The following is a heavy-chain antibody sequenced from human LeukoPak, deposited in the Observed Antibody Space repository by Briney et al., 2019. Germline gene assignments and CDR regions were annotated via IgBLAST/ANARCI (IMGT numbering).Heavy chain of an antibody. V-gene: IGHV3-21*01. CDR2: ISSSGTYT. Sequence: GGSLRLSCAASGFTFTTYSMTWIRQVPGKWLEWVSSISSSGTYTYYADSLKGRFTISRDNGKSSLFLQMNSLRAEDTAIYYCARDQYGDYSLDYWGQGTLVTVSS. CDR1: GFTFTTYS. J-gene: IGHJ4*02. D-gene: IGHD4-17*01. CDR3: ARDQYGDYSLDY.